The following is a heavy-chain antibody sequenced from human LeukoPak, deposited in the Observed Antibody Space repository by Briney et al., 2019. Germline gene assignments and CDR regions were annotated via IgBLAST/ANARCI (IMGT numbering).Heavy chain of an antibody. J-gene: IGHJ3*02. D-gene: IGHD3-10*01. CDR2: IGTAGDT. CDR3: ARGRGWGTFDI. V-gene: IGHV3-13*04. CDR1: GFTFSSYD. Sequence: GGSLRLSCAASGFTFSSYDMHWVRQGTGKGLEWVSAIGTAGDTYYPGSVKGRFTTSGENAKNSLYLQMNSLRVGDTAVYYCARGRGWGTFDIWGQGTMVTVSS.